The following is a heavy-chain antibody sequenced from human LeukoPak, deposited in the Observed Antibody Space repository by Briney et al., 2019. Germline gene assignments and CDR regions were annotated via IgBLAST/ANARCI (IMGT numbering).Heavy chain of an antibody. Sequence: PGRSLRLSCAASGFTFSSFDMHWVRQAPGKGLEWVAFTWYDGSNKYYADSVKGRFTISRDNSKNTLYLQMSSLRAEDTAVYYCARQLSNTFYYGSGSHLDYWGQGTLVTVSS. CDR3: ARQLSNTFYYGSGSHLDY. CDR1: GFTFSSFD. V-gene: IGHV3-33*01. CDR2: TWYDGSNK. J-gene: IGHJ4*02. D-gene: IGHD3-10*01.